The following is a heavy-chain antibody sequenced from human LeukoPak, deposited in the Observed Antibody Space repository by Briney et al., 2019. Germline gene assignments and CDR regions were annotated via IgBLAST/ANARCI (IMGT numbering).Heavy chain of an antibody. Sequence: SVKVSCKASGGTFSSYAISWVRQAPGQGLEWMGGIIPIFGTANYAQKFQGRVTITTDESTSTAYMELSSLRSEDTAVYYCARGSGPVAGTPDYWGQGTLVTVSS. CDR2: IIPIFGTA. CDR1: GGTFSSYA. D-gene: IGHD6-19*01. V-gene: IGHV1-69*05. CDR3: ARGSGPVAGTPDY. J-gene: IGHJ4*02.